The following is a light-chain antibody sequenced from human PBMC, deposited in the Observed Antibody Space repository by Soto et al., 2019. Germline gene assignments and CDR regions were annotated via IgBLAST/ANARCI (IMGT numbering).Light chain of an antibody. CDR1: SGSIASNH. V-gene: IGLV6-57*04. CDR2: KDN. Sequence: NFMLTQPHSVSESPGKTVTISCTRSSGSIASNHVQWYQQRPGSAPTTVIYKDNQRPSGVSDRFSGSIDSSSNSASLTISGLNTEDEADYYCQSYDSNNEVFGGGTKLTVL. CDR3: QSYDSNNEV. J-gene: IGLJ2*01.